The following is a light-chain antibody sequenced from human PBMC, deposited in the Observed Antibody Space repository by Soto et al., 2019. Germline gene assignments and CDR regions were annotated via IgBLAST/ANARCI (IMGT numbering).Light chain of an antibody. Sequence: QSALTQPRSVSGSPGQSVSISCTGSSSDVGGYNYVSWFQQHPGKAPKLMIYDVSERPSGVPDRFSGSKSGNTASLTISGLHGEDEADYYCSSFAGSPVVFGGGTKVTVL. CDR1: SSDVGGYNY. CDR3: SSFAGSPVV. V-gene: IGLV2-11*01. J-gene: IGLJ2*01. CDR2: DVS.